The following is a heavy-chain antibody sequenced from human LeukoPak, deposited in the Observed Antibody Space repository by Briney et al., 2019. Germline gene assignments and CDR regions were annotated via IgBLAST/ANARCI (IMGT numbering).Heavy chain of an antibody. D-gene: IGHD2-2*01. CDR3: ARRVYCSSTSCSNNWFDP. CDR1: GGSISSRDYY. Sequence: SETLSLTCTVSGGSISSRDYYWSWIRQPPGKGLEWIGYIYYGGSTSYNPSLRSRVTISVDTSKNQFSLKLSSVTAADTAVYYCARRVYCSSTSCSNNWFDPWGQGTLVTVSS. CDR2: IYYGGST. J-gene: IGHJ5*02. V-gene: IGHV4-30-4*08.